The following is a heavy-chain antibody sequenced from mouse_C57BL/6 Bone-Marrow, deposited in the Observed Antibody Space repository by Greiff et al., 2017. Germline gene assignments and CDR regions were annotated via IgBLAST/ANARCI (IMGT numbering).Heavy chain of an antibody. D-gene: IGHD2-4*01. Sequence: LQQPGAELVRPGTSVKLSCKASGYTFTSYWMHWVKQRPGQGLEWIGVIYPSVSYTNYNQKFKGKATLTVDTSSSTAYMQLSSLTSEDSAVYYCAREGIYYDYDWVAYWGQGTLVTVSA. V-gene: IGHV1-59*01. CDR1: GYTFTSYW. CDR2: IYPSVSYT. J-gene: IGHJ3*01. CDR3: AREGIYYDYDWVAY.